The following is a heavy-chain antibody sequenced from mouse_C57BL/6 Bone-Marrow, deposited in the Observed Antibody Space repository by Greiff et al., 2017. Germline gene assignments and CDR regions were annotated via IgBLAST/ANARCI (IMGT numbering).Heavy chain of an antibody. J-gene: IGHJ2*01. CDR2: IDPETGGT. D-gene: IGHD1-1*01. CDR1: GYTFPDYE. CDR3: TRNYYGSSNDY. V-gene: IGHV1-15*01. Sequence: VQLQQPGAELVRPGASVTLSCKASGYTFPDYEMHWVKQTPVHGLEWIGAIDPETGGTAYNQKFKGKAILTVDKSSSTAYMELRSLTSEDSAVYYCTRNYYGSSNDYWGQGTTLTGSS.